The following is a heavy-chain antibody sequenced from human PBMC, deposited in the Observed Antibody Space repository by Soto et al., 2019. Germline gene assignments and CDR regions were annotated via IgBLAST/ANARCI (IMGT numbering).Heavy chain of an antibody. D-gene: IGHD5-12*01. CDR2: ISGSGGST. CDR1: GFTFSSYA. J-gene: IGHJ5*01. V-gene: IGHV3-23*01. CDR3: AKDRGRGYDWFDS. Sequence: EVQLLESGGGLVQPGGSLRLSCAASGFTFSSYAMSWVRQAPGKGLEWVSAISGSGGSTFYADSVKGRCTNSRDTSKNTLYLQMNSLRAEDTAVYYCAKDRGRGYDWFDSWGQGTLVTVSS.